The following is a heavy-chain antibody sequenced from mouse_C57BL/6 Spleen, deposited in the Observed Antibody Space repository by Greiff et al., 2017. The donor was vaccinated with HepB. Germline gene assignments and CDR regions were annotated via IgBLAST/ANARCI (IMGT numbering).Heavy chain of an antibody. CDR3: ARGSWDAFLDY. D-gene: IGHD4-1*01. CDR1: GYSFTGYY. J-gene: IGHJ2*01. Sequence: VHVKQSGPELVKPGASVKISCKASGYSFTGYYMNWVKQSPEKSLEWIGEINPSTGGTTYNQKFKAKATLTVDKSSSTAYMQLKSLTSEDSAVYYCARGSWDAFLDYWGQGTTLTVSS. V-gene: IGHV1-42*01. CDR2: INPSTGGT.